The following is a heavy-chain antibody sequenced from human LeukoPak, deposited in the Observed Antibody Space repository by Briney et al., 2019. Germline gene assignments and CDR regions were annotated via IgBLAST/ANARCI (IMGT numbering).Heavy chain of an antibody. D-gene: IGHD6-19*01. J-gene: IGHJ4*02. CDR2: ISTSSTYI. V-gene: IGHV3-21*01. Sequence: GRSLRLSCAASGFTFSSYTMNWVRQAPGKGLEWVSSISTSSTYISYADSVKGRFTISRDNAKNSLYLQMNSLRAEDTAVYYCARGIASSGWLFDYWGQGTLVTVSS. CDR1: GFTFSSYT. CDR3: ARGIASSGWLFDY.